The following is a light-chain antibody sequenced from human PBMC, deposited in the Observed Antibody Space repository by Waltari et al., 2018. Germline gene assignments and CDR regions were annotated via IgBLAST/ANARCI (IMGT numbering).Light chain of an antibody. Sequence: EIVLTKSPATLSLSPVETAPLSCRASQSFRTYLAWYQQRPGQPPRLLIYDISKRAAGIPARFSGSGSGTDFTLTISSLEPEDFAIYYCQQRSNWPGTFGQGTKVEIK. CDR3: QQRSNWPGT. J-gene: IGKJ1*01. CDR1: QSFRTY. CDR2: DIS. V-gene: IGKV3-11*01.